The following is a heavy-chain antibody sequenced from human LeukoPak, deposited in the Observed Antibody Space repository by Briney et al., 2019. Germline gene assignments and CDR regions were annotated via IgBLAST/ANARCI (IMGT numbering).Heavy chain of an antibody. CDR1: GFTFSSYA. V-gene: IGHV3-30*04. D-gene: IGHD5-18*01. CDR2: ISYDGSNK. Sequence: PGGSLRLSRAASGFTFSSYAMHWVRQAPGKGLEWVAVISYDGSNKYYADSVKGRFTISRDNSKNTLYLQMNSLRAEDTAVYYCARDSPTTASGMDVWGQGTTVTVSS. CDR3: ARDSPTTASGMDV. J-gene: IGHJ6*02.